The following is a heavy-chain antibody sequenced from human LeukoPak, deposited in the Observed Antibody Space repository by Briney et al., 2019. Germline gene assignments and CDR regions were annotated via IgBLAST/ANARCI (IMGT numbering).Heavy chain of an antibody. Sequence: PGGSLRLSCAASGFTFSSYAMSWVRQAPGKGLEWVAVISYDGSNKYYADSVKGRFTISRDNSKNTLYLQMNSLRAEDTAVYYCARDLRSYYYYDSSGYYPDYWGQGTLVTVSS. CDR2: ISYDGSNK. CDR1: GFTFSSYA. J-gene: IGHJ4*02. D-gene: IGHD3-22*01. V-gene: IGHV3-30-3*01. CDR3: ARDLRSYYYYDSSGYYPDY.